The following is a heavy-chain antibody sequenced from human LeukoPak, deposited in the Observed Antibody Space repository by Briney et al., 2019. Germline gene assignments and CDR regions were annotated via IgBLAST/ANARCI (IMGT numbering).Heavy chain of an antibody. Sequence: SETLSLTCAVYGGSFSGYYWSWIRQPPGKGLEWIGEINQSGSTNYNPSLKSRVTISVDTSKNQFSLKLSSVTAADTAVYYCARGRAARPDLPIDYWGQGTLVTVSS. D-gene: IGHD6-6*01. J-gene: IGHJ4*02. CDR3: ARGRAARPDLPIDY. CDR1: GGSFSGYY. V-gene: IGHV4-34*01. CDR2: INQSGST.